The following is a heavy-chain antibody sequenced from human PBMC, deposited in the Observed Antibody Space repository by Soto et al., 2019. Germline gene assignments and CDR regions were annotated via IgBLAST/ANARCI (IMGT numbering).Heavy chain of an antibody. CDR1: GESFSGYY. D-gene: IGHD4-17*01. CDR3: ARGGARRTSVTTVNY. Sequence: QVQLQQWGAELLKPSETLSLTCAVYGESFSGYYWSWIRQPPGKGLEWIGEINHSGTTNYNSSLESRVTISVDTSKNQFSLKLNSVTAADTAMYYCARGGARRTSVTTVNYWGQGTLVTVSS. V-gene: IGHV4-34*01. CDR2: INHSGTT. J-gene: IGHJ4*02.